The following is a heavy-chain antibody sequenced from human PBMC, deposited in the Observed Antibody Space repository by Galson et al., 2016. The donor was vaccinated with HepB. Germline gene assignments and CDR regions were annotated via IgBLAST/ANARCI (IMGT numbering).Heavy chain of an antibody. Sequence: SETLSLTCAVSGGSLRTSAWWSWVRQAPGKGPEWIGEIYHSGTTNYKPSLKSRVTMSVDKSKNQFSLKLTSMTAVDSAVYFCARKSYLSDNSDVGVGWYFDLWGRGTLVTVSS. CDR2: IYHSGTT. J-gene: IGHJ2*01. V-gene: IGHV4-4*02. CDR3: ARKSYLSDNSDVGVGWYFDL. D-gene: IGHD3-10*02. CDR1: GGSLRTSAW.